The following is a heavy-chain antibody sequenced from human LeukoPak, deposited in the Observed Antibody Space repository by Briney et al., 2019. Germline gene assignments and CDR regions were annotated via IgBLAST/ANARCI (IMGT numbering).Heavy chain of an antibody. V-gene: IGHV1-8*01. Sequence: ASVKVSCKASGYTFTSYDINWVRQATGQGLEWMGWMNPNSGNTGYAQKFQGRVTMTRNTSISTAYMEPSSLRSEDTAVYYCARSGHYGDYVGLDYWGQGTLVTVSS. CDR3: ARSGHYGDYVGLDY. CDR1: GYTFTSYD. D-gene: IGHD4-17*01. J-gene: IGHJ4*02. CDR2: MNPNSGNT.